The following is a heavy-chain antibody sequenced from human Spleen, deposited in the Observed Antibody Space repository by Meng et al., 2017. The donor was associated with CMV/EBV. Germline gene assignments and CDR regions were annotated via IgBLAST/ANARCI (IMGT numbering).Heavy chain of an antibody. CDR3: AKLYSSSTDPMDV. J-gene: IGHJ6*02. CDR1: GFTFSKHA. D-gene: IGHD6-13*01. CDR2: ISGGGGTT. V-gene: IGHV3-23*01. Sequence: GGSLRLSCAASGFTFSKHAMNWVRQAPGKGLEWVSVISGGGGTTYYADSVKGRFTISRDNSKNTLYLQMNSLRAEDTAVYYCAKLYSSSTDPMDVWGQGTTVTVSS.